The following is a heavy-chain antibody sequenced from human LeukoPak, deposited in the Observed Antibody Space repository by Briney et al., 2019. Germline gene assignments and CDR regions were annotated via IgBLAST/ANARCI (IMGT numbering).Heavy chain of an antibody. CDR3: ARDSSSGSPYYMDV. Sequence: PSETLSLTCAVYGGSFSGYYWSWIRQPAGKGLEWIGRIYTSGSTNYNPSLKSRVTMSVDTSKNQFSLKLSSVTAADTAVYYCARDSSSGSPYYMDVWGKGTTVTISS. CDR1: GGSFSGYY. V-gene: IGHV4-4*07. CDR2: IYTSGST. J-gene: IGHJ6*03. D-gene: IGHD3-10*01.